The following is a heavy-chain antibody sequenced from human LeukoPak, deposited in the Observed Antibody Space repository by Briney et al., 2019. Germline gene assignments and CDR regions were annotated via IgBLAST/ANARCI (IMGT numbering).Heavy chain of an antibody. Sequence: GGSLRLSCAASGFTFSSYSMNWVRQAPGKGLGWVSSISSSSSYIYYADSVKGRFTISRDNAKKSLYLQMNSLRADDTAVYYCARGASVVAGNDNAFDIWGQGTMVTVSS. J-gene: IGHJ3*02. CDR3: ARGASVVAGNDNAFDI. CDR1: GFTFSSYS. V-gene: IGHV3-21*01. D-gene: IGHD6-19*01. CDR2: ISSSSSYI.